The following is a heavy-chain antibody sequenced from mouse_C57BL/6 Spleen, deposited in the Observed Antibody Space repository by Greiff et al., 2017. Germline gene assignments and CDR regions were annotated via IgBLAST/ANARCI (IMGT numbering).Heavy chain of an antibody. V-gene: IGHV1-78*01. D-gene: IGHD2-3*01. CDR3: ARSRCGYYPHYYAMDY. J-gene: IGHJ4*01. Sequence: VQLLESDAELVKPGASVKISCKASGYTFTDYTIHWMKQRPEQGLDWIGDIYPRDGSTKYNEKFKGKATLTADKSSSTAYMQLNSLTSEDSAVYFGARSRCGYYPHYYAMDYWGQGTSVTVSS. CDR1: GYTFTDYT. CDR2: IYPRDGST.